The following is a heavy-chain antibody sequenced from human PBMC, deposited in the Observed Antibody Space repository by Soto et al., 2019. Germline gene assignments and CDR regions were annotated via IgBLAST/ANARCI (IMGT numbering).Heavy chain of an antibody. V-gene: IGHV3-33*01. Sequence: GGSLRLSCAASGFSFSDYVMHWVRQSPGEGLEWVAVMWYHGRDKFYAESVKGRFTITRDNSKNTLYLQMNSLRAEDTAVYYCARADGGQSGNFIFDSWGQGALVTVSS. J-gene: IGHJ4*02. CDR1: GFSFSDYV. D-gene: IGHD1-26*01. CDR3: ARADGGQSGNFIFDS. CDR2: MWYHGRDK.